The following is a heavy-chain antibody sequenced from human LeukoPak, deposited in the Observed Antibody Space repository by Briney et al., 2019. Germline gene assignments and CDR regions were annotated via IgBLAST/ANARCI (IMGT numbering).Heavy chain of an antibody. Sequence: PGGSLRLSCAASGFTFSSYSMNWVRQAPGKGLEWVSSISSSSSYIYYADLVKGRFTISRDNAKNSLYLQMNSLRAEDTAVYYCARAISYGSSCHYWGQGTLVTVSS. CDR1: GFTFSSYS. V-gene: IGHV3-21*01. CDR2: ISSSSSYI. CDR3: ARAISYGSSCHY. J-gene: IGHJ4*02. D-gene: IGHD6-13*01.